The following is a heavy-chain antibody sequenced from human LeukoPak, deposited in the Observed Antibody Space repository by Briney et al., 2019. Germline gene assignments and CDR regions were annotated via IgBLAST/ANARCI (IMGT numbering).Heavy chain of an antibody. V-gene: IGHV3-53*01. D-gene: IGHD2-15*01. J-gene: IGHJ3*02. CDR2: IYSGGNT. CDR1: GFTVSSIH. CDR3: ARDLGRDSFDI. Sequence: GGSLRLSCAASGFTVSSIHMSWVRQAPGEGLEWVSVIYSGGNTYYADSVKGRFTISRDNSKNTLYLQMNNLRAEDTAVYYCARDLGRDSFDIWGQGTKVTVSS.